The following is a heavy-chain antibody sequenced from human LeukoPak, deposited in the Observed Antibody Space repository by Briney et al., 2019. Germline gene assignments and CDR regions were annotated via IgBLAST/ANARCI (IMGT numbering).Heavy chain of an antibody. CDR3: ARDRDYGGNHRWAFDI. D-gene: IGHD4-23*01. Sequence: SETLSLTCTVSGGSISSGGYYWSWIRQHPGKGLEWIGYIYYSGSTYYNPSLKSRVTISVDTSKNQFSLKLSSVTAADTAVYYCARDRDYGGNHRWAFDIWGQGTMVTVSP. CDR1: GGSISSGGYY. V-gene: IGHV4-31*03. CDR2: IYYSGST. J-gene: IGHJ3*02.